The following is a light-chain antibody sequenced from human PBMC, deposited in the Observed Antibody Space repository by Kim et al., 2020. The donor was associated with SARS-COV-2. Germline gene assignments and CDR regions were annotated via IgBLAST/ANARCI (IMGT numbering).Light chain of an antibody. CDR3: QQRGNWPT. CDR2: DAS. Sequence: SLSPGERAPLSCRASQSVRTSLAWYQQKPGQSPRLLIYDASNRATGIPARFSGSGSGTDFTLTISSLEPEDFAVYYCQQRGNWPTFGQGTRLEIK. J-gene: IGKJ5*01. V-gene: IGKV3-11*01. CDR1: QSVRTS.